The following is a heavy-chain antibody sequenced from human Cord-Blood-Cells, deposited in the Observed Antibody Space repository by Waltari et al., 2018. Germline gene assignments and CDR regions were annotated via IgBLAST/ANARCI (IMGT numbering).Heavy chain of an antibody. Sequence: EVPLVESGGGLVKPGGSLRLSCDASAFTCSSSSMNCGRPAPGKGLEWVSSISSSSSYIYYADSVKGRFTISRDNAKNSLYLQMNSLRAEDTAVYYCARRNFWSGYHAFDIWGQGTMVTVSS. D-gene: IGHD3-3*01. CDR3: ARRNFWSGYHAFDI. J-gene: IGHJ3*02. V-gene: IGHV3-21*01. CDR1: AFTCSSSS. CDR2: ISSSSSYI.